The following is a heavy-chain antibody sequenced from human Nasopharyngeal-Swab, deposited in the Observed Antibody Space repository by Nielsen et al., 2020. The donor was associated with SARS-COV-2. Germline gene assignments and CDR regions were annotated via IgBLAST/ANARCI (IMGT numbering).Heavy chain of an antibody. V-gene: IGHV5-51*01. CDR3: ARRRYYDSSGYYHKSAFDI. CDR1: GYSFTSYW. D-gene: IGHD3-22*01. CDR2: IYPGDSDT. Sequence: GGSLRLSCKGSGYSFTSYWIGGVRQMPGKGLEWMGIIYPGDSDTRYSPSFQGQVTISADKSISTAYLQWSSLKASDTAMYYCARRRYYDSSGYYHKSAFDIWGQGTMVTVSS. J-gene: IGHJ3*02.